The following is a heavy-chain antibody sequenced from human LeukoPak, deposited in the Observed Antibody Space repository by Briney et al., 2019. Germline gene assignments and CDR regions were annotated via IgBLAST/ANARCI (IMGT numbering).Heavy chain of an antibody. D-gene: IGHD1-26*01. CDR1: GGSISNGGYC. CDR3: ARGWEQTNWFDP. Sequence: KPSQTLSLTCTVSGGSISNGGYCWSWIRQPPGKGLEWIGYIYHSGSTYYNPSLKSRVTVSVDRSRNQFSLKLSSVTAADTAVYYCARGWEQTNWFDPWGQGTLVTVSS. J-gene: IGHJ5*02. CDR2: IYHSGST. V-gene: IGHV4-30-2*01.